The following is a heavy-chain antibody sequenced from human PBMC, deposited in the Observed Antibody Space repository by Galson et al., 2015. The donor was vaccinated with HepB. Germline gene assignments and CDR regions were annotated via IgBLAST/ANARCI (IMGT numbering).Heavy chain of an antibody. V-gene: IGHV3-21*06. CDR2: ISSGSSYI. CDR3: ARAGAARPLSDAFDI. CDR1: GFTFSIYS. Sequence: SLRLSCAAFGFTFSIYSINWVRQAPGKGLEWVSSISSGSSYIYYADSVKGRFTISRDNAQNSLFLQMDSLRAEDTAVYYCARAGAARPLSDAFDIWGQGTMVTVSS. D-gene: IGHD6-6*01. J-gene: IGHJ3*02.